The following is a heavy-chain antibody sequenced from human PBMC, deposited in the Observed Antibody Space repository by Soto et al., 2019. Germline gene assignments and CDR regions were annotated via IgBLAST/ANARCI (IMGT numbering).Heavy chain of an antibody. J-gene: IGHJ6*02. CDR1: GLPFHDYA. V-gene: IGHV3-9*01. Sequence: EVQLVESGGGLVQPGRSLRLSCAASGLPFHDYAMHWVRQAPGNGLEWVSGSSRNSGNIGYADSVKGRFIISRDNAKNSPDLHMRNRAAEDTALYYCAKRQDVMDVWGQGTTVTVAS. CDR2: SSRNSGNI. CDR3: AKRQDVMDV.